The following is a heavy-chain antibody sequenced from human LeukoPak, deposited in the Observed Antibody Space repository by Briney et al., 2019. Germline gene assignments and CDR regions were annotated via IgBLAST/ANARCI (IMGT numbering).Heavy chain of an antibody. CDR2: ISSSSSYI. V-gene: IGHV3-21*01. CDR3: ARDKVASQRAAYYMDV. CDR1: GFTFSSYS. J-gene: IGHJ6*03. Sequence: GGSLRLSCAASGFTFSSYSMNWVRQAPGKGLEWVSSISSSSSYIYCADSVKGRFTISRDNAKNSLYLQMNSLRAEDTAVYYCARDKVASQRAAYYMDVWGKGTTVTVSS. D-gene: IGHD6-25*01.